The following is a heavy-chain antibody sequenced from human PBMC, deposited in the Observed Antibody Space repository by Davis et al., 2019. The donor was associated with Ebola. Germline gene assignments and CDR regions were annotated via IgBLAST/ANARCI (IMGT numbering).Heavy chain of an antibody. CDR2: MNPNSGNT. CDR1: GYTFTTYD. D-gene: IGHD2-2*01. CDR3: ARRQAYCTTGSCYRYRDYYMDV. Sequence: ASVKVSCKASGYTFTTYDIYWVRQATGQGLEWMGWMNPNSGNTGYAQKFQGRVTITRDTSINTAYMELSSLTSDDTAVYYCARRQAYCTTGSCYRYRDYYMDVWGKGTTVTVSS. V-gene: IGHV1-8*03. J-gene: IGHJ6*03.